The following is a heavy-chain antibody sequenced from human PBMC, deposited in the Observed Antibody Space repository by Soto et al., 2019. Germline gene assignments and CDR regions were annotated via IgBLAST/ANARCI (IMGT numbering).Heavy chain of an antibody. Sequence: ASVKVSCKASGYTFTGYYMHWVRQAPGQGLEWMGWINPNSGGTNYAQKFQGRVTMTRDTSISTAYMELSRLRSDDTAVYYCARDAIVVVVAATDYYYYYGMDVWGQGTTVTVSS. CDR3: ARDAIVVVVAATDYYYYYGMDV. J-gene: IGHJ6*02. D-gene: IGHD2-15*01. CDR2: INPNSGGT. CDR1: GYTFTGYY. V-gene: IGHV1-2*02.